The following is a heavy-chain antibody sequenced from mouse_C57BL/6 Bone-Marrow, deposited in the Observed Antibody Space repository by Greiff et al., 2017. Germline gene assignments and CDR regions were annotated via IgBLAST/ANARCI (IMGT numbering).Heavy chain of an antibody. CDR1: GYTFTSYG. D-gene: IGHD2-4*01. V-gene: IGHV1-81*01. CDR2: IYPRSGNT. CDR3: ARSRSFYYDYDPFDY. J-gene: IGHJ2*01. Sequence: LQESGAELARPGASVKLSCKASGYTFTSYGISWAKQRTGQGLEWIGEIYPRSGNTYYNEKFKGEARLTASKASSTAYMELRSLTSEDSAVYFCARSRSFYYDYDPFDYWGQGTTLTVSS.